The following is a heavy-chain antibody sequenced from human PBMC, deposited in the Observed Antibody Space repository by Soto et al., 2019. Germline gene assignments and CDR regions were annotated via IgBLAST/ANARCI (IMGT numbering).Heavy chain of an antibody. Sequence: QVQLQQWGAGLLKPSETLSLACAVDGESFSEYYWSWIRQPPGKGLEWIGENNHRGSSNYNPSLKRRVSSVVASSRNQISLMLTSVTAADTGVYYCARVNPPPAPGGGGGYTDSWGPGPLVTVSS. CDR2: NNHRGSS. CDR1: GESFSEYY. CDR3: ARVNPPPAPGGGGGYTDS. V-gene: IGHV4-34*02. J-gene: IGHJ5*01. D-gene: IGHD1-1*01.